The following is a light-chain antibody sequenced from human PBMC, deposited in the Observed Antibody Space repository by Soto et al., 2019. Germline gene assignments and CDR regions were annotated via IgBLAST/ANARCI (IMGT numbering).Light chain of an antibody. CDR2: EVS. CDR3: SSYGGSNHVV. CDR1: SSDVGGYNY. V-gene: IGLV2-8*01. J-gene: IGLJ2*01. Sequence: QSVLTQPPSASGSPGQSVTISCTGTSSDVGGYNYVSWYQQHPGKAPKLIIYEVSKRPSGVPDHFSGSKSGNTASLTVSGLQADDEADYYCSSYGGSNHVVFGGGTQLTV.